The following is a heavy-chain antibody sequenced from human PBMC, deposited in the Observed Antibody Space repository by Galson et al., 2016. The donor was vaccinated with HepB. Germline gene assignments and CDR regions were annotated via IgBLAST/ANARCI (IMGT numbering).Heavy chain of an antibody. Sequence: SLRLSCAASGFTFSAFGMHWVRQAPGKGLEWVAFISYDGTFQYYADSVRGRFTISRDNSKDTLYLHMNSLRTDDTAVYFCANSPTWTFYFDSWGQGILVTVSS. CDR2: ISYDGTFQ. D-gene: IGHD1-1*01. V-gene: IGHV3-30*18. CDR1: GFTFSAFG. CDR3: ANSPTWTFYFDS. J-gene: IGHJ4*02.